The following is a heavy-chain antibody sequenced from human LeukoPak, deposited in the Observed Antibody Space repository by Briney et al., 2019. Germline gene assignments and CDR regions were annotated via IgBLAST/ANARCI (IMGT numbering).Heavy chain of an antibody. D-gene: IGHD1-14*01. CDR3: ASLNPGAGGTTFDY. J-gene: IGHJ4*02. CDR2: INPNSGGT. Sequence: ASVKVSCKASGYTFTGYYMHWVRQAPGQGLEWMGWINPNSGGTNYAQKFQGRVTMTRDTSISTAYMELSRLRSDDTAVYYCASLNPGAGGTTFDYWGQGTLVTVSS. CDR1: GYTFTGYY. V-gene: IGHV1-2*02.